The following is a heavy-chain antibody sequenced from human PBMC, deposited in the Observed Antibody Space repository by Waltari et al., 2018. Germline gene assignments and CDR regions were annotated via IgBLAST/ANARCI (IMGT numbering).Heavy chain of an antibody. V-gene: IGHV4-59*01. CDR2: IYYSGST. Sequence: QVQLQESGPGLVKPSEPLSLTCTVSGGPLSSYYCSWIRQPPGKGLEWIGYIYYSGSTNYNPSLKSRVTISVDTSKNQFSLKLSSVTAADTAVYYCARDFSSIAANDAFDIWGQGTMVTVSS. D-gene: IGHD6-6*01. J-gene: IGHJ3*02. CDR1: GGPLSSYY. CDR3: ARDFSSIAANDAFDI.